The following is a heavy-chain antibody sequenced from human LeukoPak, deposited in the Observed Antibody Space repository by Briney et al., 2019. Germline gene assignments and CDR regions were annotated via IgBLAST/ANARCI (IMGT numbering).Heavy chain of an antibody. Sequence: QPGGSLRLSCAASGFTFSSYGMHWVRQAPGKGLEWVAVISYDGSNKYYADSVKGRFTISRDNAKNSLYLQMNSLRAEDTAVYYCANLRLEGWGQGTLVTVSS. V-gene: IGHV3-30*18. CDR2: ISYDGSNK. CDR3: ANLRLEG. J-gene: IGHJ4*02. D-gene: IGHD3-16*01. CDR1: GFTFSSYG.